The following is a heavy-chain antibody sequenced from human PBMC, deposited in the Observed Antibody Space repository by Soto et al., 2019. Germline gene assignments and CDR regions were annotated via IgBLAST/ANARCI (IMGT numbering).Heavy chain of an antibody. D-gene: IGHD6-13*01. CDR1: GFTFDDYA. Sequence: EVQLAESGGGLVQPGRSLRLSCAASGFTFDDYAMHWVRQAPGKGLEWVSGISWNSGSIGYADSVKGRFTISRDNAKNSLYLQMNSLRAEDTALYYCAKDLYSSSWSYFDYWGQGTLVTVSS. J-gene: IGHJ4*02. CDR2: ISWNSGSI. CDR3: AKDLYSSSWSYFDY. V-gene: IGHV3-9*01.